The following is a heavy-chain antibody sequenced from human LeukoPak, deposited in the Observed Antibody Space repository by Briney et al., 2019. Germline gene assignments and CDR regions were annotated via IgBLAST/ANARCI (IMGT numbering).Heavy chain of an antibody. CDR2: IYYSGST. CDR1: GGSISSYY. CDR3: ARARPYYYYGMDV. V-gene: IGHV4-59*01. Sequence: SETLSLTCTVSGGSISSYYWSWIRQPPRKGLEWIGYIYYSGSTNYNPSLKSRVTISVDTSKNQFSLKLSSVTAADTAVYYCARARPYYYYGMDVWGQGTTVTVSS. J-gene: IGHJ6*02.